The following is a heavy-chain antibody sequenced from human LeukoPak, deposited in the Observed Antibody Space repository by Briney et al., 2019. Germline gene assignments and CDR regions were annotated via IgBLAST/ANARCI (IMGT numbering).Heavy chain of an antibody. V-gene: IGHV4-4*07. Sequence: SETLSLTCTVSGGSINTYYWSWIRQPVGKGLEWIGRIYSSGTTHYNPSLKSRVTMSVDTSKNQFSLKLSSVTAADTAVYYCARDSGTTGEVKFDPWGQGTLVTVSS. CDR1: GGSINTYY. CDR2: IYSSGTT. D-gene: IGHD3-10*01. J-gene: IGHJ5*02. CDR3: ARDSGTTGEVKFDP.